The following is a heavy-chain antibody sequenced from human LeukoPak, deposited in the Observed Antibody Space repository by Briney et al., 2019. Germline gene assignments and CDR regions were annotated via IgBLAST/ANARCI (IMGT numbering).Heavy chain of an antibody. D-gene: IGHD3/OR15-3a*01. CDR3: ARTSYWYFDL. CDR2: NYYSGST. V-gene: IGHV4-59*01. J-gene: IGHJ2*01. CDR1: GGSISSYY. Sequence: SETLSLTCTVSGGSISSYYWSWIRQPPGKGLEWIGYNYYSGSTNYNPSLKSRVTISVDTSKNQFSLKLSSVTAADTAVYYCARTSYWYFDLWGRGTLVTVSS.